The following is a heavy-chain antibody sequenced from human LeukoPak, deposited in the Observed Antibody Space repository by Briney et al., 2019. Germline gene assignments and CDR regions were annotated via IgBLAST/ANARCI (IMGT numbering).Heavy chain of an antibody. CDR3: ARGGNYWQNAFDI. D-gene: IGHD1-1*01. CDR2: IDSDGSNT. V-gene: IGHV3-74*03. J-gene: IGHJ3*02. Sequence: GGAPRLSCAASGFTFSSYWMPWGRQAPGKGVVGVSRIDSDGSNTKYADSVKGRFTISRDNAMHTVYLQMNSLRAEDTAVYYCARGGNYWQNAFDIWGQGTVVPVSS. CDR1: GFTFSSYW.